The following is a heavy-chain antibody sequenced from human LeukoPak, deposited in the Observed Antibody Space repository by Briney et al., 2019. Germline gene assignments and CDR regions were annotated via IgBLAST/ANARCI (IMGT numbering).Heavy chain of an antibody. D-gene: IGHD3-10*01. CDR3: ERAHFSRAYYYGSGSYYNPYYYMDV. J-gene: IGHJ6*03. CDR1: CVSISSGSYY. Sequence: SETLSLTCTIACVSISSGSYYCSWFRQPAGKGLQWIGHIYITGNTNYNPSLKSRVTISLDTSKNQFSLNLSSVTAADTAVYYCERAHFSRAYYYGSGSYYNPYYYMDVWGKGTTVTVSS. CDR2: IYITGNT. V-gene: IGHV4-61*09.